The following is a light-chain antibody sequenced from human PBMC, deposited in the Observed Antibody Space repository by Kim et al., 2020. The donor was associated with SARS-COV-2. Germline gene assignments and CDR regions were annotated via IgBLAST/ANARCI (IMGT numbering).Light chain of an antibody. CDR1: SSDVGCYNY. Sequence: GKPVTISCADTSSDVGCYNYVSWYQQHPGKVPKLLIFDVSRRPSGIPDRFSGSKSGNTASLTISGLQAEDETDYYCCSYAGSYSWVFGGGTQLTVL. CDR2: DVS. J-gene: IGLJ3*02. CDR3: CSYAGSYSWV. V-gene: IGLV2-11*03.